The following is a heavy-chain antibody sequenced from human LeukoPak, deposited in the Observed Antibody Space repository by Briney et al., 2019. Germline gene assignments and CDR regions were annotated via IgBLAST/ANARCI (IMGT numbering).Heavy chain of an antibody. V-gene: IGHV1-69*04. J-gene: IGHJ4*02. CDR2: IIPLPGIT. CDR1: GGTFSNYA. Sequence: GASVKVSCKASGGTFSNYAISWVRQAPGQGLEWMGRIIPLPGITNNAQKFQARVTITADKSTSTAYMELSSLRSEDTAVYYCAREARYDSSGYYYRPFDYWGQGTLVIVSS. D-gene: IGHD3-22*01. CDR3: AREARYDSSGYYYRPFDY.